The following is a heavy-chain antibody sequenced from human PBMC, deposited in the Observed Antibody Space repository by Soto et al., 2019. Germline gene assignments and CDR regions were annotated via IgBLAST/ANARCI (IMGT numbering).Heavy chain of an antibody. D-gene: IGHD4-17*01. J-gene: IGHJ4*02. CDR2: VSYSGTT. V-gene: IGHV4-59*01. CDR3: ARGATVTHSDY. Sequence: WTWIRQPPGKGLEWIGFVSYSGTTKYNASLKSRVTMSVDTSRSQISLKVSSVTAADTAVYYCARGATVTHSDYWGQGTLVTVSS.